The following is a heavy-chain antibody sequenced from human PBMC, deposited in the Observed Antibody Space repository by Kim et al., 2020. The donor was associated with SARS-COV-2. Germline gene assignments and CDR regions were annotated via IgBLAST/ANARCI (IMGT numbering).Heavy chain of an antibody. CDR1: GFTFSSYG. CDR3: AKDRVRSIVGARGVFDY. D-gene: IGHD1-26*01. Sequence: GGSLRLSCAASGFTFSSYGIHWVRQAPGKGLEWVAVISYDGSNKNYADSVKGRFTISRDNSKNTLYLQMNSLRAEDTAVYYCAKDRVRSIVGARGVFDYWGQGTLVTVSS. V-gene: IGHV3-30*18. J-gene: IGHJ4*02. CDR2: ISYDGSNK.